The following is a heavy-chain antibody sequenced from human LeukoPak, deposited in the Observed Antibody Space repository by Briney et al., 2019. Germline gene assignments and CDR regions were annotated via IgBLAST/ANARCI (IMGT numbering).Heavy chain of an antibody. CDR2: ISSSSSYI. CDR3: ARDGGSHSCNMRVCTFSYLDV. V-gene: IGHV3-21*01. J-gene: IGHJ6*03. D-gene: IGHD2-2*02. CDR1: GFTFSSYS. Sequence: GGSLRLSCAASGFTFSSYSMNWVRQAPGKGLEWVSSISSSSSYIYYADSVKGRFTVSRDNADNSLYLQMNSLRAEDTAVYFCARDGGSHSCNMRVCTFSYLDVWGKGTTVPVSS.